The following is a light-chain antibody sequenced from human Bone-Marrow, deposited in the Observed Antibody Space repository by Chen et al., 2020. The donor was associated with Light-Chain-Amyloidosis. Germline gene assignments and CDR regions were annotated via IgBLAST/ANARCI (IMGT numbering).Light chain of an antibody. CDR3: QVWDRSSDRPV. CDR1: NIGSTS. CDR2: DDS. V-gene: IGLV3-21*02. J-gene: IGLJ3*02. Sequence: SYVLPQPSSVSVAPGHTATLACGGNNIGSTSVHWYQQTPGQAPLLVVYDDSDRPSGIPERLSGSNSGNTATLTISRVEAGDEADYYCQVWDRSSDRPVFGGGTKLTVL.